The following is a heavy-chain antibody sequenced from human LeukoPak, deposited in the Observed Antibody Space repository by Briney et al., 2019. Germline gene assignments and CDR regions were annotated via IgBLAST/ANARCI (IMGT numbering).Heavy chain of an antibody. CDR2: IYYSGST. Sequence: SETLSLTCTVPGGSISSYYWSWIRQPPGKGLEWIGYIYYSGSTNYNPSLKSRVTISVDTSKNQFSLKLSSVTAADTAVYYCSGWNTLFQHWGQGTLVTVSS. D-gene: IGHD6-19*01. V-gene: IGHV4-59*01. CDR1: GGSISSYY. CDR3: SGWNTLFQH. J-gene: IGHJ1*01.